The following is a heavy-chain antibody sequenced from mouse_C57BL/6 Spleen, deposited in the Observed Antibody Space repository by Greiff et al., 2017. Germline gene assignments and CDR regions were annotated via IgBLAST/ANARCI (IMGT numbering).Heavy chain of an antibody. CDR1: GYAFSSSW. CDR3: ASLTAWYFDV. J-gene: IGHJ1*03. Sequence: VQLQESGPELVKPGASVKISCKASGYAFSSSWMNWVKQRPGKGLEWIGRIYPGDGDTNYTGKVQGKATRTADKSSSTAYMQLSSLTSEDSAVYFCASLTAWYFDVWGTGTTVTVSS. V-gene: IGHV1-82*01. D-gene: IGHD1-2*01. CDR2: IYPGDGDT.